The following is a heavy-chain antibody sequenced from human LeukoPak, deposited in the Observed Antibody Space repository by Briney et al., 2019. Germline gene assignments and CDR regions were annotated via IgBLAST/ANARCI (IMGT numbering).Heavy chain of an antibody. CDR1: GFTFSSYG. V-gene: IGHV3-30*02. CDR2: IRYDGSSE. CDR3: AKDPPRVAALFFKEDY. J-gene: IGHJ4*02. D-gene: IGHD3-3*01. Sequence: GSLGLSCAASGFTFSSYGMHWVRQAPGKGLEWVAFIRYDGSSEYYADSVKGRFSISRDNSKNMLYLQMSSLRVEDTAVYSCAKDPPRVAALFFKEDYWGQGTLVTVSS.